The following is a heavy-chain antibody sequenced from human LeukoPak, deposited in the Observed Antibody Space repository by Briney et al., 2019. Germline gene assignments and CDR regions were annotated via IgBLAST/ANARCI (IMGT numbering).Heavy chain of an antibody. CDR2: FDPEDGET. Sequence: ASVKVSCKVSGYTLTELSMHWVRQAPGKGLEWMGGFDPEDGETIYAQKFQGRVTMTEDTSTDTAYMELSSLRPEDTAVYYCATDLSPEMTTVTTSWFDPWGQGTLVTVSS. CDR1: GYTLTELS. CDR3: ATDLSPEMTTVTTSWFDP. D-gene: IGHD4-17*01. V-gene: IGHV1-24*01. J-gene: IGHJ5*02.